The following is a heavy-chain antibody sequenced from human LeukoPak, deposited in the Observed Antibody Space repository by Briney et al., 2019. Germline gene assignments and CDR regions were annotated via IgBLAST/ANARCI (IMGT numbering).Heavy chain of an antibody. V-gene: IGHV1-69*06. CDR1: GGTFSSYA. CDR2: IIPIFGTA. J-gene: IGHJ6*02. CDR3: ARTNYYDSSGYQGAGTYYYGMDV. D-gene: IGHD3-22*01. Sequence: SVKVSCKASGGTFSSYAISWVRQAPGQGLEWMGRIIPIFGTANYAQKFQGRVTITADKFTSTAYMEVSSLRSEDTAVYYCARTNYYDSSGYQGAGTYYYGMDVWGQGTTVTVSS.